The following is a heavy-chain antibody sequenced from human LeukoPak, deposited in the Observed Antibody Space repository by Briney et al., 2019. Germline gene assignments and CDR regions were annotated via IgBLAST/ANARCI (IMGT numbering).Heavy chain of an antibody. CDR3: ARVSLQYAFDI. CDR2: TRNKANSYTT. D-gene: IGHD5-24*01. CDR1: GLTFSDHY. Sequence: PGGSLRLSCAASGLTFSDHYMDWVRQAPGKGLEWVGRTRNKANSYTTEYAASVNGRFTISRDDSKNSLYLLMNSLKAEDTAVYFCARVSLQYAFDIWGQGTMVTVSS. V-gene: IGHV3-72*01. J-gene: IGHJ3*02.